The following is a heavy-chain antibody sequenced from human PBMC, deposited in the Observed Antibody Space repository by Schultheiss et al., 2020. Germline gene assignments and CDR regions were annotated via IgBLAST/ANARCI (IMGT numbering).Heavy chain of an antibody. V-gene: IGHV3-48*01. J-gene: IGHJ4*02. Sequence: GGSLRLSCAASGFTFSSYSMNWVRQAPGKGLEWVSYISSSSSTIYYADSVKGRFTISRDNSKNTLYLQMNSLRAEDTAVYYCAKVQLWPGRWGQGTLVTVAA. D-gene: IGHD5-18*01. CDR1: GFTFSSYS. CDR3: AKVQLWPGR. CDR2: ISSSSSTI.